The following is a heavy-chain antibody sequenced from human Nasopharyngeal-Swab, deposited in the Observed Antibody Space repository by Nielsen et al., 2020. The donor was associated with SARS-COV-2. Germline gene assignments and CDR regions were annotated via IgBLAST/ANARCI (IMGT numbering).Heavy chain of an antibody. CDR2: IYYSGST. J-gene: IGHJ4*02. D-gene: IGHD2-15*01. CDR3: ARAVVWVGAAPSAAWGYFDY. V-gene: IGHV4-30-4*01. Sequence: WIRQPPGKGLEWIGYIYYSGSTYYNPSPKSRVTISVDTSKNQFSLKLSSVTAADTAVYYCARAVVWVGAAPSAAWGYFDYWGQGTLVTVSS.